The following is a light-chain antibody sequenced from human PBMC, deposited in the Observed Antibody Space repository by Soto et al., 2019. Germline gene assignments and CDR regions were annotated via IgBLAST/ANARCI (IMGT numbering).Light chain of an antibody. CDR1: QSISSY. J-gene: IGKJ1*01. V-gene: IGKV1-39*01. Sequence: DIQMTQSASSLSASVGDRVTITCRASQSISSYLNWYQQKPWKAPKLLIYAASSLHSGVPSRFSGSRSGTDLTLTISSLQPEDFATYYCQQSYSTPRTFGQGTKVEIK. CDR2: AAS. CDR3: QQSYSTPRT.